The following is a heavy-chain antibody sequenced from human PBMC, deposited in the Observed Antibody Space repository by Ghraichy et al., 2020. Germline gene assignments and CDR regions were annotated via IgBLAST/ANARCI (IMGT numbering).Heavy chain of an antibody. CDR2: INHSVIT. CDR1: GGSFSGYY. V-gene: IGHV4-34*01. Sequence: SETLSLTCAVYGGSFSGYYWSWIRQPPGKGLEWIGEINHSVITNYNPSLKSRVTISVDTSKNQFSLKLSSVTAAATAVYYCARGPAHDYGDYALYYWGQGTLVTVSS. J-gene: IGHJ4*02. D-gene: IGHD4-17*01. CDR3: ARGPAHDYGDYALYY.